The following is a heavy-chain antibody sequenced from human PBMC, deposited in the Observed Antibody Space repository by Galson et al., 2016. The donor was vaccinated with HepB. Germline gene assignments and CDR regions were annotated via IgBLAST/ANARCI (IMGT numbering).Heavy chain of an antibody. CDR3: AKDRETWAPYGMEV. V-gene: IGHV3-33*06. CDR1: GFTFSSYG. J-gene: IGHJ6*02. CDR2: IWYDGRTE. Sequence: SLRLSCAASGFTFSSYGMHWVRQAPGKRLEWVAVIWYDGRTEYYADSVKGRFAISRDNSGDTLYLYMNSLRVEDTAVYYCAKDRETWAPYGMEVWGQGTTVTVSS. D-gene: IGHD3-16*01.